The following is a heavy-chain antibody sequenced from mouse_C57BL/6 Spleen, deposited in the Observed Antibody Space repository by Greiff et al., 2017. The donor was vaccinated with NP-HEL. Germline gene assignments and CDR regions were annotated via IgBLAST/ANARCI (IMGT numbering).Heavy chain of an antibody. V-gene: IGHV1-15*01. D-gene: IGHD2-3*01. CDR3: TRLYDGYYDYAMDY. Sequence: QVQLQQPGAELVRPGASVTLSCKASGYTFTDYEMHWVKQTPVHGLEWIGAIDPETGGTAYNQKFKGKAILTADKSSSTAYMVLRSLTSEDSAVYYCTRLYDGYYDYAMDYWGQGTSVTVSS. CDR1: GYTFTDYE. CDR2: IDPETGGT. J-gene: IGHJ4*01.